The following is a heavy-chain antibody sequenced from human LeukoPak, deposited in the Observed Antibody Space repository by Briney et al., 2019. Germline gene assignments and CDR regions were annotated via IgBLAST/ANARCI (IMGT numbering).Heavy chain of an antibody. Sequence: PSETLSLTCAVYGGSFSGYYWSWIRQPPGKGLEWIGEINHSGSTNYNPSLKSRVTISVDTSKNQFSLKLSSVTAADTAVYYCARLYGSGSYTIDYWGQGALVTVSS. V-gene: IGHV4-34*01. J-gene: IGHJ4*02. CDR3: ARLYGSGSYTIDY. CDR2: INHSGST. CDR1: GGSFSGYY. D-gene: IGHD3-10*01.